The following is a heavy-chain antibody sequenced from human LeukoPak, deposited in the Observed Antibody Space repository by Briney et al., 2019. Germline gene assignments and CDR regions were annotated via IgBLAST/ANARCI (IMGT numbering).Heavy chain of an antibody. CDR3: ARIYGNSTIADAFDI. V-gene: IGHV3-53*01. J-gene: IGHJ3*02. Sequence: GGSLRLSCAASGFSVFSNYMTWVRQAPGKGLEWVAVSYRRDTTFYADAAKGRFIISTDSSRKTVYLQMNSLRVDDTAMYYCARIYGNSTIADAFDIWGQGTMVIVSS. CDR1: GFSVFSNY. CDR2: SYRRDTT. D-gene: IGHD2-21*01.